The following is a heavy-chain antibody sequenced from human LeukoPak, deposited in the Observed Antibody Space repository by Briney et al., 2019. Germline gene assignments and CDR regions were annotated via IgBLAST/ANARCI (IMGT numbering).Heavy chain of an antibody. V-gene: IGHV1-8*03. CDR1: GYTFTSYD. Sequence: ASVKVSCKASGYTFTSYDINWVRQATGQGLEWMGWMDPNSGNTGYAQKFQGRVTITRNTSISTAYMELSGLRSEDTAVYYCAREGGYSYGYGLNYWGQGTLVTVSS. J-gene: IGHJ4*02. CDR3: AREGGYSYGYGLNY. CDR2: MDPNSGNT. D-gene: IGHD5-18*01.